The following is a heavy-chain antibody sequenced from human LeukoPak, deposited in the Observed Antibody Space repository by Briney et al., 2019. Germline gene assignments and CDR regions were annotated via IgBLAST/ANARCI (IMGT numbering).Heavy chain of an antibody. CDR2: ISSSSSYI. Sequence: GGSLRLSCAASGFTFSSYAMSWVRQAPGKGLEWVSSISSSSSYIYYADSVKGRFTISRDNAKNSLYLQMNSLRAEDTAVYYCARGTDSSSWYGSYYYYYYMDAWGKGTTVTVSS. CDR3: ARGTDSSSWYGSYYYYYYMDA. CDR1: GFTFSSYA. V-gene: IGHV3-21*01. J-gene: IGHJ6*03. D-gene: IGHD6-13*01.